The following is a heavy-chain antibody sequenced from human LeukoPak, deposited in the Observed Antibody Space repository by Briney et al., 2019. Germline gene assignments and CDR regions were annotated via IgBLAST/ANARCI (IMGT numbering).Heavy chain of an antibody. CDR2: ISSSSGTT. V-gene: IGHV3-48*01. J-gene: IGHJ4*02. D-gene: IGHD5-18*01. CDR3: ARALGYSYGYAVDY. Sequence: PGGSLRLSCAASGFIFSNYNMNWVRQTPGKGLEWLSYISSSSGTTYYADSVKGRFTISGDNAKNSLYLQMNSLRAEDTAVYYCARALGYSYGYAVDYWGQGTLVTVSS. CDR1: GFIFSNYN.